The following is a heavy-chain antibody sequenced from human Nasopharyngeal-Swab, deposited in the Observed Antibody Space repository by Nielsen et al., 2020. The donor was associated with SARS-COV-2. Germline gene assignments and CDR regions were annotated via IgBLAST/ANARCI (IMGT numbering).Heavy chain of an antibody. CDR2: IYPGDSDT. CDR1: GYSFIDYW. Sequence: GESLKISCKVSGYSFIDYWIGWVRQVPGRGLEWMGIIYPGDSDTRYNPSFQGQVTISADNSISTAYLQWGSLKASDSAMYYCARPLAAASYYFDYWGQGTLVTVSS. V-gene: IGHV5-51*01. CDR3: ARPLAAASYYFDY. J-gene: IGHJ4*02. D-gene: IGHD6-25*01.